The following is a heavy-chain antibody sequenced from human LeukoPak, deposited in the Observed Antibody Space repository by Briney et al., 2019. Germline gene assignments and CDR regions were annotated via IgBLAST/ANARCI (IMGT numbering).Heavy chain of an antibody. J-gene: IGHJ4*02. V-gene: IGHV1-8*01. Sequence: ASVKVSCKASGYTFTSYDINWVRQATGQGLEWMGWMNPNSGNTGYAQKFQGRVTMTRNTSISTAYMELSSLRSEDTAVYYCARGGIQLWTVDYWGQGTLVTVSS. CDR2: MNPNSGNT. CDR1: GYTFTSYD. D-gene: IGHD5-18*01. CDR3: ARGGIQLWTVDY.